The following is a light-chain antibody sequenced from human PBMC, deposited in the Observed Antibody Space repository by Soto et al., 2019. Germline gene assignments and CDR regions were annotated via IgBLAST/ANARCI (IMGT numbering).Light chain of an antibody. V-gene: IGLV2-14*01. CDR2: EVS. CDR1: SSDVGVYNY. CDR3: SSSTSSSTYV. Sequence: QSVLTQPPSVSGSPGQSVTISCTGTSSDVGVYNYVSWYQQHPGKAPKLLLYEVSNRPSGVSNRFSGSKSGNTASLTISGLQTEDEANYYCSSSTSSSTYVFGTGTKVTVL. J-gene: IGLJ1*01.